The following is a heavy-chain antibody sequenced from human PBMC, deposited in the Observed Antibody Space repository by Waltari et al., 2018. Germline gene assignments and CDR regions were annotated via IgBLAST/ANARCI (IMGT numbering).Heavy chain of an antibody. D-gene: IGHD3-10*02. Sequence: QVQLVESGGGVVQPGRSLRLSCAASGFPFSSYGMPWVRRAPGKGLEWVAVISYDGSNKYYADSVKCRFTISRDNSKNTLYLQMNSLRAEDTAVYYCAKEPVRGAWYFDYWGQGTLVTVSS. CDR2: ISYDGSNK. CDR3: AKEPVRGAWYFDY. CDR1: GFPFSSYG. V-gene: IGHV3-30*18. J-gene: IGHJ4*02.